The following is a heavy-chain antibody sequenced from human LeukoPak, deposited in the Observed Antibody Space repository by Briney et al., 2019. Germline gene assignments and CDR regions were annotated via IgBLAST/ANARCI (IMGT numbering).Heavy chain of an antibody. D-gene: IGHD3-10*01. CDR2: ISGSSGST. V-gene: IGHV3-23*01. CDR3: ATGYFGSGSYYFDY. CDR1: GFTFSSYA. J-gene: IGHJ4*02. Sequence: PGGSLRLSCAASGFTFSSYAMSWVRQAPGKGLEWVSAISGSSGSTYYADSVKGRFTVSRDDSKSTLYLQMNSLRAEDTAVYYCATGYFGSGSYYFDYWGQGTLVTVSS.